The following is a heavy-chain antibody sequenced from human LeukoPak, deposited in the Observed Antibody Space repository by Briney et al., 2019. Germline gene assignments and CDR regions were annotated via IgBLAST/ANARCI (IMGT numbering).Heavy chain of an antibody. CDR2: ISYDGSTT. J-gene: IGHJ4*02. CDR1: GFTFSSYG. Sequence: GGSLTLSCVASGFTFSSYGMHWVRQAPGKGLEWLAVISYDGSTTYYADSVKGRFTISRDNSKNTLYLQMNNLRAEDTAVYYCAKWSLTTWGYFDYWGQATLVTVSS. D-gene: IGHD1-14*01. V-gene: IGHV3-30*18. CDR3: AKWSLTTWGYFDY.